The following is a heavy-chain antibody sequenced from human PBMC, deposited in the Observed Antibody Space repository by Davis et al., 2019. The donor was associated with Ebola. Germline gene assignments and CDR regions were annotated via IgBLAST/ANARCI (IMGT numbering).Heavy chain of an antibody. CDR3: ARGRPLLWFGELLYNY. V-gene: IGHV1-2*04. CDR2: INPNSGGT. D-gene: IGHD3-10*01. J-gene: IGHJ4*02. Sequence: SVTVSCKASGYTFTGYYMHWVRQPPGQGLEWMGWINPNSGGTNYAQKFQGWVTMTRDTSISTAYMELSRLRSDDTAVYYCARGRPLLWFGELLYNYWGQGTLVTVSS. CDR1: GYTFTGYY.